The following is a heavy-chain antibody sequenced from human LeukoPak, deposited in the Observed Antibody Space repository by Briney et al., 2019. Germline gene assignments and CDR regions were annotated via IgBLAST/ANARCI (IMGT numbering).Heavy chain of an antibody. D-gene: IGHD5-12*01. V-gene: IGHV3-9*01. CDR2: MNWNSDSI. J-gene: IGHJ4*02. Sequence: PGRSLRLSCAVSGFTFDDYAMHWVRQVPGKGLEWVSGMNWNSDSIGYADSVKGRFTTSRDNAKNSLYLQMNSLRAEDTAFYYCAINGGGDSGYGNFDYWGQGTLVTVSS. CDR1: GFTFDDYA. CDR3: AINGGGDSGYGNFDY.